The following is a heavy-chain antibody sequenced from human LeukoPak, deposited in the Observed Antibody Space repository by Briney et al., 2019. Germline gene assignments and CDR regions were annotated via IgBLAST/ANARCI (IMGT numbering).Heavy chain of an antibody. CDR2: IRYDGSNK. CDR3: AKDVCGSNCYQNGGY. CDR1: GFTFSSYG. D-gene: IGHD2-21*01. V-gene: IGHV3-30*02. Sequence: PGGSLRLSCAASGFTFSSYGMHWVRQPPGKGLEWVAFIRYDGSNKYYADSVKGRFTSPRDKSKNTLYLQMNSLRAEETAVYYCAKDVCGSNCYQNGGYWGQGTLVIVSS. J-gene: IGHJ4*02.